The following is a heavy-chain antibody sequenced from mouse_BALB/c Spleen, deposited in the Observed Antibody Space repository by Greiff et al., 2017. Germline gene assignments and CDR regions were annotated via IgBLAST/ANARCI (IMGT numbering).Heavy chain of an antibody. CDR2: ISSGSSTI. CDR3: ARSSYYDYDEDYFDY. D-gene: IGHD2-4*01. Sequence: DVMLVDSGGGLVQPGGSRKLSCAASGFTFSSFGMHWVRQAPEKGLEWVAYISSGSSTIYYADTVKGRFTISRDNPKNTLFLQMTSLRSEDTAMYYCARSSYYDYDEDYFDYWGQGTTLTVSS. J-gene: IGHJ2*01. V-gene: IGHV5-17*02. CDR1: GFTFSSFG.